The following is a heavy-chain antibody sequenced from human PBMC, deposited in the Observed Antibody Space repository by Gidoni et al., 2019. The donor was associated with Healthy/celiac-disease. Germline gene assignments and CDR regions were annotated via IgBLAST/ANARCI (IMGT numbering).Heavy chain of an antibody. CDR2: ISSSSSYI. CDR3: ARERCTNGVCVALDAFDI. D-gene: IGHD2-8*01. J-gene: IGHJ3*02. Sequence: EVQLVESGGGLVKPGGSLRLSCAASGFTFRSYSRNWVRQAPGKGLEWVSSISSSSSYIYYADSVKGRFTISRDNAKNSLYLQMNSLRAEDTAVYYCARERCTNGVCVALDAFDIWGQGTMVTVSS. V-gene: IGHV3-21*01. CDR1: GFTFRSYS.